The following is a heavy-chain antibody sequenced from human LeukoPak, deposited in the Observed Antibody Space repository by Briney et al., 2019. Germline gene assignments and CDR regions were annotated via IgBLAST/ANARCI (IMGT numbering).Heavy chain of an antibody. J-gene: IGHJ6*02. CDR1: GVSISSGGYY. CDR2: IYYSGST. V-gene: IGHV4-31*03. CDR3: ATGREMATTRDGMDV. Sequence: PSETLSLTCTVSGVSISSGGYYWSWIRQHPGKGLEWIGYIYYSGSTYYNPSLKSRVTISVATSKNQFSLKLSSVTAADTAVYYCATGREMATTRDGMDVWGQGTTVTVSS. D-gene: IGHD5-24*01.